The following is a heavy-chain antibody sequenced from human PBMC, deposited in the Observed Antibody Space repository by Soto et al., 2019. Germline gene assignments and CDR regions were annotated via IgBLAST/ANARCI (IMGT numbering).Heavy chain of an antibody. Sequence: ASGKVSCKASGYPLTAKYLHWVRQAPGQGLEWMGWINPSSGGTKEAQKFRGRVTMTRDTSISAAYMELSRLTSDDTAVYYCAKGGSSWSEWFDDWGDLTLFTVPS. CDR3: AKGGSSWSEWFDD. CDR2: INPSSGGT. CDR1: GYPLTAKY. D-gene: IGHD6-13*01. J-gene: IGHJ5*01. V-gene: IGHV1-2*02.